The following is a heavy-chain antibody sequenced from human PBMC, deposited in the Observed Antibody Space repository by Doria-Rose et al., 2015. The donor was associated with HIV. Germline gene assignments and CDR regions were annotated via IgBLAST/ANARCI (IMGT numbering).Heavy chain of an antibody. V-gene: IGHV3-9*01. CDR1: GFSFESYA. D-gene: IGHD3-3*01. CDR3: AKAPIIGPKYYFYMDV. CDR2: ISWDSGSI. J-gene: IGHJ6*03. Sequence: VQLVESGGGLVQPGRSLRLSCVGSGFSFESYAMHWVRLAPGKGLEWVAGISWDSGSIGNADSVEVRFTISRDSAKKSVYREMRCLRPEDTAYYYCAKAPIIGPKYYFYMDVWGKGTSVTVSS.